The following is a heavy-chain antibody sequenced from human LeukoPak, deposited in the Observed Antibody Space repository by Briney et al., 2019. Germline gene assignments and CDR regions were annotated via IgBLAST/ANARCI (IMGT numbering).Heavy chain of an antibody. J-gene: IGHJ5*02. Sequence: SETLSLTCTVSGGSITSSSYYWGWIRQPPGKGLEWIGSIYYSGSTYYSPSLKSRVTISVDTSKNQFSLKLSSVTAADTAVYYCARQKAVGVNWFDPWGQGTLVTVSS. CDR1: GGSITSSSYY. D-gene: IGHD3-10*01. V-gene: IGHV4-39*01. CDR3: ARQKAVGVNWFDP. CDR2: IYYSGST.